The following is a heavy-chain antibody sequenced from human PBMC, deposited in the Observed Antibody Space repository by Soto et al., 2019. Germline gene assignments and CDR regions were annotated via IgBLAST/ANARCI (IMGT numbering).Heavy chain of an antibody. J-gene: IGHJ5*02. CDR2: IWYDGSNK. D-gene: IGHD3-9*01. Sequence: GGSLRLSCAASGFTFSSYSMHWVRQAPGKGLEWVAVIWYDGSNKYYADSVKGRFTISRDNSKNTLYLQTNSLRAEDTAVYYCARDAYYDILTGLNWFDPWGQGTLVTVSS. CDR3: ARDAYYDILTGLNWFDP. V-gene: IGHV3-33*01. CDR1: GFTFSSYS.